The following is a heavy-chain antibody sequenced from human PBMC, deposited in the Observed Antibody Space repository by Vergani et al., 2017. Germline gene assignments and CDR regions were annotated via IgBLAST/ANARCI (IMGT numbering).Heavy chain of an antibody. V-gene: IGHV5-51*03. Sequence: EVQLVQSGAEVKKPGESLKISCKGSGYSFTSYWIGWVRQMPGKGLEWLGIIYPGDSDTRYSPSFQVKVTIAGDKSISTAYLQWSSLKASDTAMYYCARLEDSSGWLWVDYWGQGTLVTVSS. D-gene: IGHD6-19*01. CDR1: GYSFTSYW. CDR3: ARLEDSSGWLWVDY. CDR2: IYPGDSDT. J-gene: IGHJ4*02.